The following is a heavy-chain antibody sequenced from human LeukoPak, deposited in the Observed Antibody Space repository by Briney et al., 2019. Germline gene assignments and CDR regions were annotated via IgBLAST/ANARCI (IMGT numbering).Heavy chain of an antibody. V-gene: IGHV4-59*08. CDR2: IYYSGST. Sequence: SETLSLTCTVSGGSISSYYWSWIRQPPGKGLEWIGYIYYSGSTNYNPSLKSRVTISVDTSKNQFSLKLSSVTAADTAVYYCARHGGYIYGFDYWGQGTLVTVSS. CDR1: GGSISSYY. CDR3: ARHGGYIYGFDY. J-gene: IGHJ4*02. D-gene: IGHD5-18*01.